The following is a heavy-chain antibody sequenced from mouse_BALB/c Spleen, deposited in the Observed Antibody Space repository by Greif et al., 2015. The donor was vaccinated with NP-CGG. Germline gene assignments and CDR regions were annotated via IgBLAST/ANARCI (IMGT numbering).Heavy chain of an antibody. Sequence: QVQLKDSGPGLVAPSQSLSITCTVSGFSLTSYGVHWVRQPPGKGLEWLGVIWAGGSTNYNSALMSRLSISKDNSKSXVFLKMNSLQTDDTAMYYCARDGGSPYAMDYWGQGTSVAVSS. CDR3: ARDGGSPYAMDY. V-gene: IGHV2-9*02. CDR1: GFSLTSYG. J-gene: IGHJ4*01. CDR2: IWAGGST.